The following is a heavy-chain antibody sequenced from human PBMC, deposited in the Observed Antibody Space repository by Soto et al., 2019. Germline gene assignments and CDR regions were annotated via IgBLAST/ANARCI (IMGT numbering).Heavy chain of an antibody. CDR1: GFTFSSYA. J-gene: IGHJ4*02. V-gene: IGHV3-23*01. CDR3: AKDDLAVAASNWGPDY. D-gene: IGHD6-19*01. Sequence: GGSLRLSCAASGFTFSSYAMSWVRQAPGKGLEWVSAISGSGGSTYYADSVKGRFTISRDNSKNTLYLQMNSLRAEDTAVYYCAKDDLAVAASNWGPDYWGQGTLVTVSS. CDR2: ISGSGGST.